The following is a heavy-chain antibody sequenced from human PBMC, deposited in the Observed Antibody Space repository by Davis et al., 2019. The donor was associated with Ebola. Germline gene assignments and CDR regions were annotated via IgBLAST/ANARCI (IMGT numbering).Heavy chain of an antibody. J-gene: IGHJ6*02. CDR2: IYYSGST. CDR1: GGSISSYY. Sequence: PGGSLRLSCTVSGGSISSYYWSWIRQPSGKGLEWIGYIYYSGSTNYNPSLKSRVTISVDTSKNQFSLKLSSVTAADTAVYYCARRRGFVHYYYYYGMDVWGQGTTVTVSS. V-gene: IGHV4-59*08. D-gene: IGHD3-10*01. CDR3: ARRRGFVHYYYYYGMDV.